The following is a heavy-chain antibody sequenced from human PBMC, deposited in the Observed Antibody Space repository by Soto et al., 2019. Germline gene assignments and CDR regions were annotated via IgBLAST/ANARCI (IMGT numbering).Heavy chain of an antibody. Sequence: ASVKVSCKASGYTFTSYGISWVRQAPGQGLEWMGWISAYNGNTNYAQKLQGRVTMTTDTSTSTAYMELRSLRSDDTAVYYCASTNSGYSYGYLPDDYWGQGTLVTVSS. D-gene: IGHD5-18*01. J-gene: IGHJ4*02. CDR2: ISAYNGNT. CDR3: ASTNSGYSYGYLPDDY. V-gene: IGHV1-18*01. CDR1: GYTFTSYG.